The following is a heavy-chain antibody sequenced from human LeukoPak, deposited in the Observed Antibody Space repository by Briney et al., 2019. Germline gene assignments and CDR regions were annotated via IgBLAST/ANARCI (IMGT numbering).Heavy chain of an antibody. CDR3: ARVPGP. CDR1: GGSIKSYY. V-gene: IGHV4-59*01. Sequence: SQTLSLTCTVSGGSIKSYYWSWIRQPPGKGLEWIGYIYYSGITNHNPSLKSRVTISVDTSKNQFSLKLTSVTAADTAVYYCARVPGPWGQGTLVTVS. CDR2: IYYSGIT. D-gene: IGHD3-10*01. J-gene: IGHJ4*02.